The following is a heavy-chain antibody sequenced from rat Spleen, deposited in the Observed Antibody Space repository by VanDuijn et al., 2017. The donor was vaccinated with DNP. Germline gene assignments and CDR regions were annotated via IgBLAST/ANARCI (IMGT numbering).Heavy chain of an antibody. V-gene: IGHV3-1*01. J-gene: IGHJ2*01. CDR1: GYSITSNY. CDR2: ISYSGFT. CDR3: ARWSDYFDN. Sequence: EVQLQESGPGLVKPSQSLPLTCSVTGYSITSNYWAWIRKFPGNQMEWMGYISYSGFTRYNPSLKSRISITRDTSKNLFFLQLNSLTTEDTATYYCARWSDYFDNWGQGVMVTVSS.